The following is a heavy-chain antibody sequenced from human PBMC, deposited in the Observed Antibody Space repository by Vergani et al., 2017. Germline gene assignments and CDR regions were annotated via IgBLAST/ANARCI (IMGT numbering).Heavy chain of an antibody. D-gene: IGHD3-3*01. CDR1: GGSFSGYY. V-gene: IGHV4-34*01. Sequence: QVQLQQWGAGLLKPSETLSLTCAVYGGSFSGYYWSWIRQPPGKGLEWIGEINHSGSTNYNPSLKSRVTISVDTSKNQFSLKLSSVTAADTAVYYCARHPYYDFWSGYLKPYYYYGMDVWGQGTTVTVSS. CDR2: INHSGST. J-gene: IGHJ6*02. CDR3: ARHPYYDFWSGYLKPYYYYGMDV.